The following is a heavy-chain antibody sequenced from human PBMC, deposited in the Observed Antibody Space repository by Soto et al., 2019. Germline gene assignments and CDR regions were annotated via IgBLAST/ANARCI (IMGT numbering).Heavy chain of an antibody. CDR1: GFTLSAYD. V-gene: IGHV3-13*05. D-gene: IGHD2-15*01. CDR3: ARAYSGRLPRRADYYYAMDV. J-gene: IGHJ6*02. CDR2: LGAADDP. Sequence: GGSLRLSCAASGFTLSAYDMHWVRQAEGKGLEWVSALGAADDPYYLVSVKGRFTISRENAKNSLYLQMNNLRAGDTAVYYCARAYSGRLPRRADYYYAMDVWGQGTTVTSP.